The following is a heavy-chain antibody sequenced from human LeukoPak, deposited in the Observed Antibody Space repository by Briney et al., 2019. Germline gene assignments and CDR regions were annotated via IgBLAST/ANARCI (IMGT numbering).Heavy chain of an antibody. D-gene: IGHD3-10*01. Sequence: GGSLRLSCAASGFTFSSYSMNWVRQAPGKGLEWVSSISSSSSYIYYADSVKGRFTISRDNAKNSLYLQMNSLRAEDTAVYYCAISMVRGIISEYYYGVDVWGKGTTVTVSS. J-gene: IGHJ6*04. V-gene: IGHV3-21*04. CDR2: ISSSSSYI. CDR3: AISMVRGIISEYYYGVDV. CDR1: GFTFSSYS.